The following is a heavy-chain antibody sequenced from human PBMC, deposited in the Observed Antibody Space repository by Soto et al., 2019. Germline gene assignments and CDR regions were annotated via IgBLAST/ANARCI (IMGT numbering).Heavy chain of an antibody. CDR1: GGSISNFY. CDR2: ISYSGNT. D-gene: IGHD2-8*01. J-gene: IGHJ4*02. CDR3: ARAPMVLSRSYFDS. V-gene: IGHV4-59*01. Sequence: WETLSLTCTVSGGSISNFYWSWIRQPPGKGLEWIGYISYSGNTNYNPSLKSRVSISVDTSKNQLSLNLTSVTAPDTAVYYCARAPMVLSRSYFDSWGQGTPVTVSS.